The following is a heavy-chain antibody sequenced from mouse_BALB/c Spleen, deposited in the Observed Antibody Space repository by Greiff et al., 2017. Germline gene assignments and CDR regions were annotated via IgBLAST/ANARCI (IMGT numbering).Heavy chain of an antibody. CDR3: ARETGTGFAY. CDR1: GFTFSSYA. J-gene: IGHJ3*01. CDR2: ISSGGSYT. V-gene: IGHV5-9-4*01. Sequence: EVMLVESGGGLVKPGGSLKLSCAASGFTFSSYAMSWVRQSPEKRLEWVAEISSGGSYTYYPDTVTGRFTISRDNAKNTLYLEMSSLRSEDTAMYYCARETGTGFAYWGQGTLVTVSA. D-gene: IGHD4-1*01.